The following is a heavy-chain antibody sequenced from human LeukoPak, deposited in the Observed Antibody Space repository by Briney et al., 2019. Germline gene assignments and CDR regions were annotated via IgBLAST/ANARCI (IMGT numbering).Heavy chain of an antibody. V-gene: IGHV4-39*01. Sequence: SETLSLTCTVSGGSISSSGYYWDWIRQPPGQGLEWIGNFYYSGNTYYNPSLKSRVTVSVDTSKNQFSLKLSSVTAADTAVYYCASHHSGASPSDAFDIWDQGTMVTVSS. J-gene: IGHJ3*02. CDR1: GGSISSSGYY. D-gene: IGHD5-12*01. CDR2: FYYSGNT. CDR3: ASHHSGASPSDAFDI.